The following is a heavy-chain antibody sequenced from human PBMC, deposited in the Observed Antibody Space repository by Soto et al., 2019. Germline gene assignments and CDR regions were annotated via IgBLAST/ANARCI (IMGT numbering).Heavy chain of an antibody. J-gene: IGHJ4*02. CDR2: IYYSGST. CDR3: ARHVSYCTRGSCYPHFDY. V-gene: IGHV4-61*01. CDR1: GGSVSSGSFY. D-gene: IGHD2-15*01. Sequence: SETLSLTCTVSGGSVSSGSFYWSWIRKPPGKGLEWIRYIYYSGSTNYNPCLKSRFTISVDKSKNQCSLTLTSVTAADTALYYCARHVSYCTRGSCYPHFDYGGQGALVTVS.